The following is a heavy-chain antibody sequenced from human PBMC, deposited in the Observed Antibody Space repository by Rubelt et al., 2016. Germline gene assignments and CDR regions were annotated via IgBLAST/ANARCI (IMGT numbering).Heavy chain of an antibody. Sequence: QVQLVESGGGVVQPRRSLRLSCAASGFTFTSYAMHWVRPAPGMGLEWVAVITFDGTYKYYADSVPGRFTISRDNSKKTQFVQMNRRRPNDTAMDYCTKSRLGNHDFWSGFDYWGQGTLVTVSS. D-gene: IGHD3-3*01. CDR1: GFTFTSYA. V-gene: IGHV3-30*18. CDR3: TKSRLGNHDFWSGFDY. J-gene: IGHJ4*02. CDR2: ITFDGTYK.